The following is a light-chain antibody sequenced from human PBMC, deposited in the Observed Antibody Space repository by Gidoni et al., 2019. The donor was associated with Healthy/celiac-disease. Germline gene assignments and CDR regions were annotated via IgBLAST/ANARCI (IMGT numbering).Light chain of an antibody. V-gene: IGLV1-40*01. Sequence: QSVLTQPPSVSGAPGPRVTISCTGSSSNIGAGYDVHWYQQLPGTAPKLLLYGNSNRPSGVPDRFSGSKSGTSASLAITGLQAEDEADYYCQSYDSSLSGYVVFGGGTKLTVL. J-gene: IGLJ2*01. CDR2: GNS. CDR1: SSNIGAGYD. CDR3: QSYDSSLSGYVV.